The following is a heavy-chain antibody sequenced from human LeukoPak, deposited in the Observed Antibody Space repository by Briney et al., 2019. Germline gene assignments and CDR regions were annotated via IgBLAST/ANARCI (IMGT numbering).Heavy chain of an antibody. V-gene: IGHV3-21*01. J-gene: IGHJ4*02. D-gene: IGHD3-3*02. CDR3: ARESSFLEWLSNDY. CDR1: GFIFSSYS. CDR2: ISSDSNYI. Sequence: PGGSLRLSCAASGFIFSSYSMNWVRQAPGKGLEWVSSISSDSNYIYYADSVKGRSTISRDNAKNSLYLQMNSLRAEDTAVYYCARESSFLEWLSNDYWGQGTLVTVSS.